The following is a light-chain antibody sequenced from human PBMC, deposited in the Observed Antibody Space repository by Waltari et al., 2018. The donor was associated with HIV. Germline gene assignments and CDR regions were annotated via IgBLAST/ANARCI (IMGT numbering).Light chain of an antibody. V-gene: IGLV1-47*01. Sequence: QSVLTQPPSASGTPGQRITISCSGSSSKIGSNYVHWYQHLPGTAAKRHISRNNQRASVVPDRVSGSRSGTSASLAISGFRSEDETNYYDTLINWVFGGRTKLTVL. J-gene: IGLJ3*02. CDR3: TLINWV. CDR1: SSKIGSNY. CDR2: RNN.